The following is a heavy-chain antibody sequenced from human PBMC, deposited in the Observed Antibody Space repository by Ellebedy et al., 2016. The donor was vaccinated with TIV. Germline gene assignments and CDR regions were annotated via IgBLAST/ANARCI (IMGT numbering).Heavy chain of an antibody. D-gene: IGHD1-7*01. V-gene: IGHV3-74*01. J-gene: IGHJ4*02. CDR1: GFTFSSYW. CDR3: ATDHLPFKELRIFDY. Sequence: GESLKISCAASGFTFSSYWMHWVRQAPGKGLVWVSRINSDGSSTTYADSVKGRFTISRDNSKNTLYLQMNSLRAEDTAVYYCATDHLPFKELRIFDYWGQGTLVTVSS. CDR2: INSDGSST.